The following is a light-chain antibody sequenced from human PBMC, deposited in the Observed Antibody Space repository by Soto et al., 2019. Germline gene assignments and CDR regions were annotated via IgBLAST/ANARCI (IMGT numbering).Light chain of an antibody. V-gene: IGLV2-14*01. CDR3: SSYTSSTTEV. J-gene: IGLJ1*01. Sequence: LTQPASVSGSPGQSITISCTGTSSDVGGYNYVSWYQQHPGKAPKLMIYDVSSRSSGVSNRFSGSKSGNTASLTISGLQAEDEADYYCSSYTSSTTEVFGTGTKVTVL. CDR1: SSDVGGYNY. CDR2: DVS.